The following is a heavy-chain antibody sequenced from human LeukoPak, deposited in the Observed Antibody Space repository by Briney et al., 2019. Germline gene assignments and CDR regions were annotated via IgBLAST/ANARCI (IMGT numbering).Heavy chain of an antibody. D-gene: IGHD2-21*02. CDR2: INEDGSKK. J-gene: IGHJ1*01. CDR1: GFVFSGYW. CDR3: TSWGDTTAEYFQR. Sequence: PGGSLRLSCAASGFVFSGYWMSWVRQAPGKGLEWVANINEDGSKKHYLDSVEGRFTISRDNAKNSLYLQMNSLRVEDTAVYYCTSWGDTTAEYFQRWGQGTLVTVSS. V-gene: IGHV3-7*01.